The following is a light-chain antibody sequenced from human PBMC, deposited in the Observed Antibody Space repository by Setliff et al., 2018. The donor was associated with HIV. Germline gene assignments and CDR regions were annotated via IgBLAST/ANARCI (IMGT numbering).Light chain of an antibody. J-gene: IGLJ1*01. Sequence: SYALTQPPSVSVSPGQTASITCSGDKLGDKYACWYQQKPGQSPVLAIYQDNKRPSGIPERFSGSNSGNTATLTISGTQAMDEADYYCQAWDSSTYVFGTGT. CDR2: QDN. V-gene: IGLV3-1*01. CDR3: QAWDSSTYV. CDR1: KLGDKY.